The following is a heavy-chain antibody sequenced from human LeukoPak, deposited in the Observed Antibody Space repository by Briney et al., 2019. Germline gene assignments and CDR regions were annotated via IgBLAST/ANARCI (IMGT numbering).Heavy chain of an antibody. Sequence: ASVKVSCKASGYTFTGYYMHWVRQAPGQGLEWMGWINPNSGGTNYAQKFQGRVTMTRDTSISTAYMELSRLRSDDTAVYYCARETREGEPYNWFDPWGQGTLVTVSS. CDR2: INPNSGGT. V-gene: IGHV1-2*02. J-gene: IGHJ5*02. D-gene: IGHD1-26*01. CDR1: GYTFTGYY. CDR3: ARETREGEPYNWFDP.